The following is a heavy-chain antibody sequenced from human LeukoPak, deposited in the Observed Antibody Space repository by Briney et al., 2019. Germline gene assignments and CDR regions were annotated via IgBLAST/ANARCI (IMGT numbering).Heavy chain of an antibody. CDR1: GFTFSDYY. J-gene: IGHJ4*02. Sequence: GGSLRLSCAASGFTFSDYYMSWIRQAPGKGLEWVAVIWYDGSNKYYADSVKGRFTISRDNSKNTLYLQMNSLRAEDTAVYYCARDSEWLPKYYFDYWGQGTLVTVSS. D-gene: IGHD6-19*01. CDR3: ARDSEWLPKYYFDY. CDR2: IWYDGSNK. V-gene: IGHV3-33*08.